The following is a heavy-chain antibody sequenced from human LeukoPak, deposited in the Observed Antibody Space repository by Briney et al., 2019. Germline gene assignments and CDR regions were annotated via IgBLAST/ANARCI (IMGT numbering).Heavy chain of an antibody. J-gene: IGHJ4*02. CDR2: ISYDGSNK. CDR1: GFTFSSYA. D-gene: IGHD2-2*01. V-gene: IGHV3-30-3*01. Sequence: PGGSLRLSCAASGFTFSSYAMHWVRQAPGKGLEWVAVISYDGSNKYYADSVKGRFTISRDNSKNTLYLQMNSLRAEDTAVYCCARFGADCSSTSCYGGYFDYWGQGTLVTVSS. CDR3: ARFGADCSSTSCYGGYFDY.